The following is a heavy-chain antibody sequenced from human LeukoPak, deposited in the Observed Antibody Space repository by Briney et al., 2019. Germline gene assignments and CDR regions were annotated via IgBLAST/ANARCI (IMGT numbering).Heavy chain of an antibody. CDR2: ISSSSSYI. J-gene: IGHJ4*02. V-gene: IGHV3-21*01. Sequence: PGGSLRLSCAASGFTFSSYSMNWVRQAPGQGLEWVSSISSSSSYIYYADSVKGRFTISRDNAKNSLYLQMNSLRAEDTAVYYCARPHRGYSGYEGFDYWGQGTLVTVSS. D-gene: IGHD5-12*01. CDR3: ARPHRGYSGYEGFDY. CDR1: GFTFSSYS.